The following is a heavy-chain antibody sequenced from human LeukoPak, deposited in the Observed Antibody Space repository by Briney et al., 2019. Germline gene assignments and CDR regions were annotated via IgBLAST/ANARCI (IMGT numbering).Heavy chain of an antibody. Sequence: GGSLRLSCAASGFTSNTYAMEWVRQAPGKGLEWVAVISYDGSNKYYADSVKGRFSISRDNSKDTLYLQMNSLRAEDTAVYYCAKDRLASGSSWTFDSWGQGTLVTVSS. D-gene: IGHD6-13*01. V-gene: IGHV3-30*18. CDR3: AKDRLASGSSWTFDS. J-gene: IGHJ4*02. CDR1: GFTSNTYA. CDR2: ISYDGSNK.